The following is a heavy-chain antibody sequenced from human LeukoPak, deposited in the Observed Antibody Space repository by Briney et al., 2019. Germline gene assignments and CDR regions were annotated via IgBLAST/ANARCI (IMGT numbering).Heavy chain of an antibody. CDR2: ISGSGGST. Sequence: GGSLRLSCVASGFTFSSYAMSWVRQAPGKGLEWVSAISGSGGSTYYADSVKGRFTISRDNSKNTLYLQMNSLRAEGTAVYYCATWGDTTAEYFQRWGQGTLVTVSS. CDR3: ATWGDTTAEYFQR. V-gene: IGHV3-23*01. D-gene: IGHD2-21*02. J-gene: IGHJ1*01. CDR1: GFTFSSYA.